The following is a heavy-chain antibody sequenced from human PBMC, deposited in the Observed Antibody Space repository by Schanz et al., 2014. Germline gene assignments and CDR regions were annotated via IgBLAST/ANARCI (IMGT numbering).Heavy chain of an antibody. CDR3: ARGDWFDY. J-gene: IGHJ4*02. CDR1: GGSISSYY. CDR2: VYSSGST. V-gene: IGHV4-59*01. Sequence: QVQLQESGPGLVKPSETLSLTCTVSGGSISSYYWSWIRQPPGKGLEWIGYVYSSGSTNYTPSLKSRFTISVDTSKNQFSLKVNSLTAADTAMYYCARGDWFDYWGQGTLVTVSS. D-gene: IGHD2-21*01.